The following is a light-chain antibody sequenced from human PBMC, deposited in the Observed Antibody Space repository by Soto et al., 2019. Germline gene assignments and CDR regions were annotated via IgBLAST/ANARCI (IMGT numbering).Light chain of an antibody. Sequence: EIVMTQSPATLSVSPGERATLSCRASQSVATNLAWYLQKPGQSPRLLIYGASTRATGIPAGFSGDGSGTEFTLTISSLQSEDFAVYFCQQYNKWPYTFGQGTKLEIK. CDR3: QQYNKWPYT. J-gene: IGKJ2*01. V-gene: IGKV3-15*01. CDR2: GAS. CDR1: QSVATN.